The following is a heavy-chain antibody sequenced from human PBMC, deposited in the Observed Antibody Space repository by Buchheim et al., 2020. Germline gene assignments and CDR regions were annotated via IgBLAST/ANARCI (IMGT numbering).Heavy chain of an antibody. CDR1: GFTFSSYS. D-gene: IGHD6-19*01. CDR3: ARDPASYSSGWYNFDY. Sequence: EVQMVESGGGLVQPGGSLRLSCAASGFTFSSYSMNWVRQAPGKGLEWVSYISIYSSTIYYADSVTGRFTISRDNAKNSLYLQMNSLRDEDTAVYYCARDPASYSSGWYNFDYWGQGTL. CDR2: ISIYSSTI. V-gene: IGHV3-48*02. J-gene: IGHJ4*02.